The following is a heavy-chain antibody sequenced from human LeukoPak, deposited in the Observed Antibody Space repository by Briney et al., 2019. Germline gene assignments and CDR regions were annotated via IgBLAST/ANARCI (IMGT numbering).Heavy chain of an antibody. Sequence: SETLSLTXTVSGGSISSYYWSWIRQPPGKGLEWIGYIYYSGSTNYNPSLKSRVTISVDTSKNQFSLKLSSVTAADTAVYYCASHGYSSGDYWGQGTLVTVSS. CDR3: ASHGYSSGDY. J-gene: IGHJ4*02. CDR1: GGSISSYY. V-gene: IGHV4-59*01. CDR2: IYYSGST. D-gene: IGHD6-19*01.